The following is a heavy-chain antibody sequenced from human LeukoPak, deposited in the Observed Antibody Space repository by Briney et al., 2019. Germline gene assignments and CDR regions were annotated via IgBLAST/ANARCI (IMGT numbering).Heavy chain of an antibody. D-gene: IGHD3-10*01. CDR2: IIPIFGTA. J-gene: IGHJ5*02. Sequence: ASVKVSCKASGGTFSSYAISWVRQAPGQGLEWMGGIIPIFGTANYAQKFQGRVTITTDESTSTAYMELSSLRSEDTAVYYCARAVVRGVSPWFDPWGQGTLVTVSS. CDR3: ARAVVRGVSPWFDP. V-gene: IGHV1-69*05. CDR1: GGTFSSYA.